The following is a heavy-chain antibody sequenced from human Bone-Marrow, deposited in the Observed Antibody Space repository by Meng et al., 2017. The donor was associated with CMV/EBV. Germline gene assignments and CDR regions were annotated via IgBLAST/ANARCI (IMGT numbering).Heavy chain of an antibody. CDR3: ARDQVAAQLELAYYGMDV. J-gene: IGHJ6*02. CDR1: GYTFTGYY. V-gene: IGHV1-2*02. Sequence: ASVKVSCKASGYTFTGYYMHWVRQAPGQGLEWMGWINPNSGGTNYAQKFQGRVTMTRDTSIGTAYMELSRLRSDDTAVYYCARDQVAAQLELAYYGMDVWGQGTTVTVSS. CDR2: INPNSGGT. D-gene: IGHD1-1*01.